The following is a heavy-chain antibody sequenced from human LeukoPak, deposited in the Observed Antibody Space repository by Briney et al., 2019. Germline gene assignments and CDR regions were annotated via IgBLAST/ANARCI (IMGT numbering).Heavy chain of an antibody. CDR1: GYTFTSYV. D-gene: IGHD3-10*01. V-gene: IGHV1-18*01. CDR3: ARAGKIMITMVRGALASSDGFDI. Sequence: ASVKVSCKASGYTFTSYVISWVRQAPGQGLEWMGWISAYNGNTNYAQNLQGRVTMTTDTSTTTAYMELRSLRSDDTAVYYCARAGKIMITMVRGALASSDGFDIWGQGKMVTVSS. CDR2: ISAYNGNT. J-gene: IGHJ3*02.